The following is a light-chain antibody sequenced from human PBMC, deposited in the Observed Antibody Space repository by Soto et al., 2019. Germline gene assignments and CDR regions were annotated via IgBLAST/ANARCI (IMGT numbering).Light chain of an antibody. Sequence: EIVLTQSPGTLSLSPGERASLSCRASQSVSSNFLAWYQQKPGQAPRLLISGASNRATGIPARFSGSGSGTDFTLTISSLEPEDFAVYYCQQRRNWQVTFGQGTRLEIK. CDR1: QSVSSNF. CDR3: QQRRNWQVT. V-gene: IGKV3D-20*02. J-gene: IGKJ5*01. CDR2: GAS.